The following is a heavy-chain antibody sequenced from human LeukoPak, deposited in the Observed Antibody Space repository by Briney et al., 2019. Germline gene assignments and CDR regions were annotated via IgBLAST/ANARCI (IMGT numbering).Heavy chain of an antibody. V-gene: IGHV3-7*01. D-gene: IGHD3-22*01. CDR1: GFTFSTYW. CDR3: ARDASGYYDS. Sequence: GGSLRLSCAASGFTFSTYWMSWVRQAPGKGLEWVANIKQDGSEKYYVDSVRGRLTVSRDNAKNSLYLQMNTLRVEDTAVYFCARDASGYYDSWGQGTLVTVSS. J-gene: IGHJ4*02. CDR2: IKQDGSEK.